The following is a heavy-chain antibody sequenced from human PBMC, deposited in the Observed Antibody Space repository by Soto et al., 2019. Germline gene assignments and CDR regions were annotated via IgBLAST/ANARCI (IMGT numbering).Heavy chain of an antibody. Sequence: PGGSLRLSCAGSGFTYGDSYMSWIRQAPGKGLEWLSYISSSSSTIYYADSVKRRFSRSRDNAKNSLYLQMNSLRDDDTAVYYCARLGLGLVAPTNYGMYVWGKGTTVTVSS. V-gene: IGHV3-11*04. CDR2: ISSSSSTI. CDR1: GFTYGDSY. CDR3: ARLGLGLVAPTNYGMYV. D-gene: IGHD2-15*01. J-gene: IGHJ6*04.